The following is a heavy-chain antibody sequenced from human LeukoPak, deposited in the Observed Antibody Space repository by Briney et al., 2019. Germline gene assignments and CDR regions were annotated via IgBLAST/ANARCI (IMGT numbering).Heavy chain of an antibody. D-gene: IGHD3-16*02. CDR1: GYTFTGYY. V-gene: IGHV1-69*13. J-gene: IGHJ4*02. Sequence: SVKVSCKASGYTFTGYYMHWVRQAPGQGLEWMGGIIPIFGTANYAQKFQGRVTITADESTSTAYMELSSLRSEDTAAYYCASLELPRLGELSGHFYFDYWGQGTLVTVSS. CDR2: IIPIFGTA. CDR3: ASLELPRLGELSGHFYFDY.